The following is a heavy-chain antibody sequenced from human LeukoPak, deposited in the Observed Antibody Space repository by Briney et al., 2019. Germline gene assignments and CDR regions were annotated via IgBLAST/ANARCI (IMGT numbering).Heavy chain of an antibody. CDR3: AREELGQAIDY. J-gene: IGHJ4*02. V-gene: IGHV3-64*01. CDR2: INSNGGST. CDR1: GFTFGNYA. D-gene: IGHD1-26*01. Sequence: PGGSLRLSCAASGFTFGNYAMHWVRQAPGKGLEYVSAINSNGGSTYYANSVKGRFTISRDNSKNTLYLQMGSLRPEDMAVYYCAREELGQAIDYWGQGALVTVSS.